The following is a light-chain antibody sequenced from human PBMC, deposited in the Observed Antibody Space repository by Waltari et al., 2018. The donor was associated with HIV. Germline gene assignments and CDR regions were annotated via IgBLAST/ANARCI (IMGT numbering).Light chain of an antibody. J-gene: IGLJ1*01. CDR3: AAWDDSLNGYV. Sequence: QSSLTPPPSSSGHPAPRVTIASSGSSCNFASNPVNCYQHLPGTAPNLLIYSNNQRPSGVPDRFSGSKSGTSASLAISGRQSEDEADYYCAAWDDSLNGYVFGTGTKVTVL. CDR1: SCNFASNP. V-gene: IGLV1-44*01. CDR2: SNN.